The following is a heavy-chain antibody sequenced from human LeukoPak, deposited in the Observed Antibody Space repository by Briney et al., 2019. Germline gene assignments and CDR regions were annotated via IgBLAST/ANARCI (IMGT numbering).Heavy chain of an antibody. CDR3: VCCGNAAEYFHH. Sequence: GGSLRLSCAASGFTFSSYAMSWVRQAPGKGLEWVSSISVSGGTTYNADSVKGRFTISRDNSKNTLYLQMNSLRAEDTAVYYCVCCGNAAEYFHHWGQGTLVTVSS. CDR1: GFTFSSYA. CDR2: ISVSGGTT. V-gene: IGHV3-23*01. J-gene: IGHJ1*01. D-gene: IGHD4-23*01.